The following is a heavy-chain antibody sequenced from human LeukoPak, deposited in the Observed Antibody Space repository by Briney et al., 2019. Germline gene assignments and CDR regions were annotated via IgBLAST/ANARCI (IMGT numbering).Heavy chain of an antibody. Sequence: GASLRLSCAASGFTFTTYAMNWVRQSPGKGLEWVSTISSSGADTYYADSVKGRFTISRDNSKITLDLQMHSLRAEDTAVYYCANGKGIAEAFDMWGQGTMVTVSS. CDR2: ISSSGADT. CDR1: GFTFTTYA. D-gene: IGHD2-21*01. CDR3: ANGKGIAEAFDM. V-gene: IGHV3-23*01. J-gene: IGHJ3*02.